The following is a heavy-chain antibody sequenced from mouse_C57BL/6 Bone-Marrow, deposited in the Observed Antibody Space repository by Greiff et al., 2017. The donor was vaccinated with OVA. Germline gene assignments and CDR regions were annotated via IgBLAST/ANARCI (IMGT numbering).Heavy chain of an antibody. Sequence: VQRVESGAELARPGASVKLSCKASGYTFTSYGISWVKQRTGQGLEWIGEIYPRSGNTYYNEKFKGKATLTADKSSSTAYMELRSLTSEDSAVYFCARSPLYYSNYYFDYWGQGTTLTVSS. D-gene: IGHD2-5*01. CDR1: GYTFTSYG. CDR2: IYPRSGNT. J-gene: IGHJ2*01. V-gene: IGHV1-81*01. CDR3: ARSPLYYSNYYFDY.